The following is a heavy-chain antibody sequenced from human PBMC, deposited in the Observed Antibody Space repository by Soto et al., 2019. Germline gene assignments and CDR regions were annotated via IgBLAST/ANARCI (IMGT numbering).Heavy chain of an antibody. CDR3: ARGAPVFIKH. Sequence: SETLSLTCAVSGGSISSGGYSWSWIRQPPGKGLEWIGYIYHSGSTYYNPSLKSRVTISVDRSKNQFSLKLSSVTAADTGVYYCARGAPVFIKHWGQGTLVTVSS. V-gene: IGHV4-30-2*01. CDR1: GGSISSGGYS. D-gene: IGHD3-10*01. CDR2: IYHSGST. J-gene: IGHJ1*01.